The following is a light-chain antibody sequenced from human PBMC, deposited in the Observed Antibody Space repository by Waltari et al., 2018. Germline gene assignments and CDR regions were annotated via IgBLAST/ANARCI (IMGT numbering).Light chain of an antibody. Sequence: QTVVTQEPSFSVSPGGAVTLACCLGSGSVSTRYYTRSYQQTPGQAPRTLIYRTNTRSSGVPDRFSGSILGNKAALTITGAQADDESDYYCVLYMGSGIYWVFGGGTKLTVL. CDR3: VLYMGSGIYWV. J-gene: IGLJ3*02. V-gene: IGLV8-61*01. CDR2: RTN. CDR1: SGSVSTRYY.